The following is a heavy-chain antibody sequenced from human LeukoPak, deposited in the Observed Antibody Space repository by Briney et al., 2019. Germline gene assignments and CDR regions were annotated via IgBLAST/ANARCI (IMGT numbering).Heavy chain of an antibody. CDR1: GGSISSYY. J-gene: IGHJ6*02. V-gene: IGHV4-59*01. CDR2: IYYSGST. CDR3: ARGGEWLLYGMDV. Sequence: SETLSLTCTVSGGSISSYYWSWIRQPPGKGLVWIGYIYYSGSTNYNPSLKSRVTISVDTSKNQFSLKLSSVTAADTAVYYCARGGEWLLYGMDVWGQGTTVTVSS. D-gene: IGHD5-12*01.